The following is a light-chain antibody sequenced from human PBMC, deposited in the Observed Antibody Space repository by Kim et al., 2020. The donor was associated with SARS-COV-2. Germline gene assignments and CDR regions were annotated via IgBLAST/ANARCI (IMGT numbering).Light chain of an antibody. CDR2: GTS. V-gene: IGKV3-20*01. CDR3: QQYGSSPRT. Sequence: DIVLTQSPGTLSLSPGERATLSCMASQSVSSSYFAWYQQKPGQAPRLLIYGTSSRATGIPDRFSGSGSGTDFTLTISRLEPEDFAMYYCQQYGSSPRTFGQGTKVDIK. CDR1: QSVSSSY. J-gene: IGKJ1*01.